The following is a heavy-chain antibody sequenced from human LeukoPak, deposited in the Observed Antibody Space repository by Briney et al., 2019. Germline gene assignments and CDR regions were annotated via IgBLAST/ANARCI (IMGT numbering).Heavy chain of an antibody. CDR1: GYTFTGYY. Sequence: ASVKVSCKASGYTFTGYYMYWVRQAPGQGLEWMGRINPNSGGTNYAQKFQGRVTMTRDTSISTAYMELSRLRSDDTAVYYCASPSNWGPAYYYYYMDVWGKGTTVTVSS. CDR3: ASPSNWGPAYYYYYMDV. J-gene: IGHJ6*03. CDR2: INPNSGGT. D-gene: IGHD7-27*01. V-gene: IGHV1-2*06.